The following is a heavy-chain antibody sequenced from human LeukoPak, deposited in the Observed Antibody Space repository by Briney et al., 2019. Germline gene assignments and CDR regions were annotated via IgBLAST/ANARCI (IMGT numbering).Heavy chain of an antibody. CDR1: GYTFTSYD. J-gene: IGHJ6*02. CDR3: ARGDSSSWFQGYYYGMDV. CDR2: MNPNSGNT. D-gene: IGHD6-13*01. V-gene: IGHV1-8*01. Sequence: ASVKVSCKASGYTFTSYDINWVQQATGQGLEWMGWMNPNSGNTGYAQKFQGRVTMTRNTSISTAYMELSSLRSEDTAVYYCARGDSSSWFQGYYYGMDVWGQGTTVTVSS.